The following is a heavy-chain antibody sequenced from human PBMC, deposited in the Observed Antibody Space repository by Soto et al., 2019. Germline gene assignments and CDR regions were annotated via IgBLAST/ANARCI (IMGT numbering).Heavy chain of an antibody. CDR1: GASVNTGDYY. CDR3: VGTGTTDDF. J-gene: IGHJ1*01. D-gene: IGHD1-7*01. V-gene: IGHV4-30-4*01. CDR2: IFYSGDT. Sequence: VQLQGSGPGLLKPSQTLSLTCTVSGASVNTGDYYWSYIRQPPGKGLEWLGYIFYSGDTYHNPSLKSRATISLNTSSNQFSLTLTSVTDADTALYYCVGTGTTDDFWGQGTLVTVSS.